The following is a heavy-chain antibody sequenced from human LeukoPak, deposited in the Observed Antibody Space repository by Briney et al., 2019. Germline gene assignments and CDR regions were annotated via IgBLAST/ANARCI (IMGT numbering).Heavy chain of an antibody. Sequence: GGSLRLSCAASGFTFSSYWMSWVRQAPGKGLVWVSRINSDGSSTSYADSVKGRFTISRDNAKNTLYLQMNSLRAEDTAVYYCARGGVGAIYFDYWGQGTLVTVSS. V-gene: IGHV3-74*01. CDR2: INSDGSST. D-gene: IGHD1-26*01. J-gene: IGHJ4*02. CDR1: GFTFSSYW. CDR3: ARGGVGAIYFDY.